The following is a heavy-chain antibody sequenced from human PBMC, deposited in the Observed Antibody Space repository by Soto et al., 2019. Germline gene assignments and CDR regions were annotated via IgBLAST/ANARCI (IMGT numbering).Heavy chain of an antibody. CDR1: GGAISSYY. D-gene: IGHD4-17*01. Sequence: SETLSLTCTVSGGAISSYYWSCIRQPPGKGLEWIGYIYYSGSTNYNPSLKSRVTISVDTSKNQFSLKLSSVTAADTAVYYCARRYGDYFDYWGQGTLVTVSS. J-gene: IGHJ4*02. CDR2: IYYSGST. V-gene: IGHV4-59*08. CDR3: ARRYGDYFDY.